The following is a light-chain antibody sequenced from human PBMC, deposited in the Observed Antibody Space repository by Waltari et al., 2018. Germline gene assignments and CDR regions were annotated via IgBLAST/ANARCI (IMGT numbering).Light chain of an antibody. Sequence: QSVLTQPPSASATPGQRVTISCSGSSSNIEANSVYWYHQFPGTAPKLLMYRKHPRPSGGPDSFSGAKSGTSASLAISGLRSEDEADYYCAARDDSLSAYVFGTGTTVTVL. V-gene: IGLV1-47*01. CDR3: AARDDSLSAYV. CDR2: RKH. CDR1: SSNIEANS. J-gene: IGLJ1*01.